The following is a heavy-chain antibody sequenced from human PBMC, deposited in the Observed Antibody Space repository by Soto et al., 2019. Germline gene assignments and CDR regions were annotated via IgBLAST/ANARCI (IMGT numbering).Heavy chain of an antibody. Sequence: APVKVSCKASGYTFTSYDINWVRQATGQGLEWMGWMNPNSGNTGYAQKFQGRVTMTRNTSISTAYMELSSLRSEDTAVYYCARAAAAIYYYYGMDVWGQGTTVTVSS. V-gene: IGHV1-8*01. J-gene: IGHJ6*02. CDR2: MNPNSGNT. CDR3: ARAAAAIYYYYGMDV. D-gene: IGHD6-13*01. CDR1: GYTFTSYD.